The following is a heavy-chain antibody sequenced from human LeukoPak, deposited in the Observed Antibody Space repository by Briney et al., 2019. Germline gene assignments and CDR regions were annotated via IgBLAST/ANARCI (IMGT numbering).Heavy chain of an antibody. V-gene: IGHV4-34*01. D-gene: IGHD5-12*01. J-gene: IGHJ4*02. CDR2: INHSGST. CDR1: GGSFSGYY. CDR3: ARGALYSGEDY. Sequence: SETLSLTCAVYGGSFSGYYWSWIRQPPGKGLEWIGEINHSGSTNYNPSLKSRVTISVDTSKNQFSLKLSSVTAADTAVYYCARGALYSGEDYWGQGTLVTVSS.